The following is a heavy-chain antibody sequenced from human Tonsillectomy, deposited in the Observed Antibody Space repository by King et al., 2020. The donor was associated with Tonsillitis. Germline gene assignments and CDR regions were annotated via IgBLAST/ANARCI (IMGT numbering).Heavy chain of an antibody. V-gene: IGHV3-23*04. D-gene: IGHD3-22*01. CDR1: GFTFSSYA. CDR2: ISGSGGST. J-gene: IGHJ5*02. Sequence: QLVQSGGDLVQPGGSLRLSCAASGFTFSSYAMSWVRQAPGKGLEWVSAISGSGGSTYYADSGKGRFTISRDNSKNTLYLQMNSLRAEDTAVYYCAKDPPYYYDSSGSMNWFDPWGQGTLVTVSS. CDR3: AKDPPYYYDSSGSMNWFDP.